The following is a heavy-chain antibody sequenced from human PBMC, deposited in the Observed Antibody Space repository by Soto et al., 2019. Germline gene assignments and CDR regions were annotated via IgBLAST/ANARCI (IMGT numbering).Heavy chain of an antibody. CDR1: GGTFSSYA. J-gene: IGHJ4*02. V-gene: IGHV1-69*01. CDR3: ARDRPYSSSWPISYYFDY. CDR2: IIPIFGTA. D-gene: IGHD6-13*01. Sequence: QVQLVQSGAEVKKPGSSVKVSCKASGGTFSSYAISWVRQAPGQGLEWMGGIIPIFGTANYAQKFQGRVTITADESTSTAYMELSSLSSEDTAVYYCARDRPYSSSWPISYYFDYWGQGTLVTVSS.